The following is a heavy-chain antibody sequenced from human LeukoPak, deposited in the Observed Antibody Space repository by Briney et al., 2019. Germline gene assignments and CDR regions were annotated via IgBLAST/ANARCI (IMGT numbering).Heavy chain of an antibody. CDR2: INHSGST. Sequence: SETLSLTCAVYGGSFRDYYWSWIRQPPGKGLEWIGEINHSGSTNYNPSLKSRVTISVDTSKNQFSLKLNSVTAADTAVYYCAWTITYYYDSSGYYADYWGQGTLVTVSS. V-gene: IGHV4-34*01. CDR3: AWTITYYYDSSGYYADY. J-gene: IGHJ4*02. CDR1: GGSFRDYY. D-gene: IGHD3-22*01.